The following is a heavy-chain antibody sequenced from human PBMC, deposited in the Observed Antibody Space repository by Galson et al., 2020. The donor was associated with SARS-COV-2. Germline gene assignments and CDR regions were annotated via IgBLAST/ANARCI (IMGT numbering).Heavy chain of an antibody. Sequence: GGSLRLSCAASGFTFRSYEMNWVGQAPGKGLGWVSYISSSGSTIYYADSVKGRFTISRDNAKNSLYLQMNSLRAEDTAVYYCARVRGSYSRPFDYWCQGTLVTGSS. CDR2: ISSSGSTI. V-gene: IGHV3-48*03. CDR3: ARVRGSYSRPFDY. CDR1: GFTFRSYE. J-gene: IGHJ4*02. D-gene: IGHD1-26*01.